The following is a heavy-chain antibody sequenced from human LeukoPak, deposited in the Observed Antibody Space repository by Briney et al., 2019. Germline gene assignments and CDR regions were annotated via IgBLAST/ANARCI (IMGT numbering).Heavy chain of an antibody. J-gene: IGHJ4*02. Sequence: GGSLRLSCAASGFTFSNYAMSWVRQAPGKGLEWVSAISGSASSTYYADSVKGRFTISRDNSKNMLYLQMNSLRAEDTAVYYCARDLNWETYWGQGTLVSVSS. CDR1: GFTFSNYA. CDR2: ISGSASST. CDR3: ARDLNWETY. V-gene: IGHV3-23*01. D-gene: IGHD7-27*01.